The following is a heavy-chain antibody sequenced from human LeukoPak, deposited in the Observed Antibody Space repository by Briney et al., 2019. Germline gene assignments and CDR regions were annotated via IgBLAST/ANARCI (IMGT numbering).Heavy chain of an antibody. CDR3: ARDRVGGSFDY. J-gene: IGHJ4*02. D-gene: IGHD6-19*01. CDR1: GFAFDTYG. V-gene: IGHV3-48*01. Sequence: GGSLRLSCAASGFAFDTYGMNWVRQAPGKGLEWVSFITGGSNTIYYADSVKGRFAISRDNAKNSLYLQMNSLRVEDTAVYYCARDRVGGSFDYWGQGTLVTVSS. CDR2: ITGGSNTI.